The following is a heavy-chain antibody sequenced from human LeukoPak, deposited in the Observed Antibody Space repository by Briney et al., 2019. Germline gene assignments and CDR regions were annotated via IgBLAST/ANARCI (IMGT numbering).Heavy chain of an antibody. CDR2: VWYDGRNR. J-gene: IGHJ4*02. CDR1: GYTFSRHG. D-gene: IGHD3-22*01. Sequence: GGSLRLSCAASGYTFSRHGIHWVRQAPGKGLEWVAVVWYDGRNRDYADSVKGRFTISRDNSKNTLYLQMNSLRPEDTAVYYWAKELTVPYYYDSRLLHYWGQGTLVTVSS. CDR3: AKELTVPYYYDSRLLHY. V-gene: IGHV3-30*02.